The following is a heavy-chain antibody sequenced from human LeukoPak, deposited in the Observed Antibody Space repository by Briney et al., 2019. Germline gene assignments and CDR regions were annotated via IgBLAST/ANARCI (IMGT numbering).Heavy chain of an antibody. D-gene: IGHD6-13*01. CDR3: ARDVKKAAAGLYYYYMDV. J-gene: IGHJ6*03. CDR2: INPNSGGT. V-gene: IGHV1-2*02. Sequence: ASVKVSCKASGYTFTGYYMHLVRQAPGQGLEWMGWINPNSGGTNYAQKFQGRVTMTRDTSISTAYMELSRLRSDDTAVYYCARDVKKAAAGLYYYYMDVWGKGTTVTISS. CDR1: GYTFTGYY.